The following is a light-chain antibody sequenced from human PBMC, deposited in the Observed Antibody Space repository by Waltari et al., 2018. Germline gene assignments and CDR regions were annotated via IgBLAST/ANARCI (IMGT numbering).Light chain of an antibody. CDR3: HSRDASGVGGS. CDR2: GQK. Sequence: SSELTQDPAVSVALGQTVRITCQGNSLRSYYASWYQQRPGQAPRLVMFGQKNRPSGVPDRFSGSNADNTASLTSTGAQAEDEASYYCHSRDASGVGGSFGGGTKLTVL. CDR1: SLRSYY. J-gene: IGLJ2*01. V-gene: IGLV3-19*01.